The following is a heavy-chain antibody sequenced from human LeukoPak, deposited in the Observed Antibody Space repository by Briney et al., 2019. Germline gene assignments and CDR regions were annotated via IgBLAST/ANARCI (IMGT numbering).Heavy chain of an antibody. D-gene: IGHD3-3*01. CDR3: ASISITIFGVVISPGRYYYGMDV. Sequence: SVKVSCKASGGTFSSYAISWVRQAPGQGLEWMGGIIPIFGTANYAQKFQGRVTITADESTSTAYMELSSLRSEDTAVYYCASISITIFGVVISPGRYYYGMDVWGQGTTVTVSS. V-gene: IGHV1-69*13. CDR1: GGTFSSYA. J-gene: IGHJ6*02. CDR2: IIPIFGTA.